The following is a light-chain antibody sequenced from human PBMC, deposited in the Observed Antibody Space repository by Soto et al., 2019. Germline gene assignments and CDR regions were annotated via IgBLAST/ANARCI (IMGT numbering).Light chain of an antibody. J-gene: IGLJ2*01. CDR3: KSYDSSLSAAV. CDR1: SSNIGAGYD. CDR2: GNS. V-gene: IGLV1-40*01. Sequence: QSVLTQPPSVSGAPGQKVIISCTGSSSNIGAGYDVHWYQQLPGTAPKLLIYGNSNRPSGVPDRLSGSKSGTSASLAITGLQVEDEADYYCKSYDSSLSAAVFGGGTKLPVL.